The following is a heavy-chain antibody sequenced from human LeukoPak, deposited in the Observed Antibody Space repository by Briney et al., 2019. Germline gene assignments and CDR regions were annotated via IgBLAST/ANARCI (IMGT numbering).Heavy chain of an antibody. V-gene: IGHV3-74*01. D-gene: IGHD3-22*01. Sequence: AGGSLRLSCAASGFTFSSYWMHWVRQAPGKGLVWVSRINSDGSSTSYADSVKGRFTISRDNAKNTLYLQMNSLRAEDTAVYYCAREDHNYYYDSSGYYDWGQGILVTVSS. CDR1: GFTFSSYW. J-gene: IGHJ4*02. CDR3: AREDHNYYYDSSGYYD. CDR2: INSDGSST.